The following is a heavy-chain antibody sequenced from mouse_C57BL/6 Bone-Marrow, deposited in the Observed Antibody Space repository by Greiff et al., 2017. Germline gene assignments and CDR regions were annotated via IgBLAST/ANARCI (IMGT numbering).Heavy chain of an antibody. J-gene: IGHJ3*01. CDR3: TRYYYGSSRFAY. CDR1: GFNIKDYY. Sequence: EVQLQQSGAELVRPGASVKLSCTASGFNIKDYYMHWVKQRPEQGLEWIGRIDPEDGDTEYAPKFQGKATMTADTSSNPAYLQRSSLTSEDTAVYYCTRYYYGSSRFAYWGQGTLVTVSA. D-gene: IGHD1-1*01. V-gene: IGHV14-1*01. CDR2: IDPEDGDT.